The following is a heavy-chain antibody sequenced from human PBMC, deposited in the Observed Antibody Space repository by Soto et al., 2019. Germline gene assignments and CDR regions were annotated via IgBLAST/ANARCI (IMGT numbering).Heavy chain of an antibody. CDR3: ARRHIVATRSRSFDY. D-gene: IGHD5-12*01. Sequence: SETLSLTCAVYGGSFSGYYWSWIRQPPGKGLEWIGEINHSGSTNYNPSLKSRVTISVDTSKNQFSLKLSSVTAADTAVYYCARRHIVATRSRSFDYWGQGTQVTVSS. CDR2: INHSGST. CDR1: GGSFSGYY. J-gene: IGHJ4*02. V-gene: IGHV4-34*01.